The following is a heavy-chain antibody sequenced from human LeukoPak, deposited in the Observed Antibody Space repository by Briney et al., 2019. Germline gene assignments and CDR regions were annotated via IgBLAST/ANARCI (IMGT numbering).Heavy chain of an antibody. Sequence: PSETLSLTCAVYGGSFSVYYWSWIRQPPGKGLEWIGEINHSGSTNYNPSLKSRVTISVDTFKNQFSLKLSSVTAADTAVYYCARGPGYYYGMDVWGKGTTVTVSS. CDR2: INHSGST. CDR3: ARGPGYYYGMDV. CDR1: GGSFSVYY. V-gene: IGHV4-34*01. J-gene: IGHJ6*04.